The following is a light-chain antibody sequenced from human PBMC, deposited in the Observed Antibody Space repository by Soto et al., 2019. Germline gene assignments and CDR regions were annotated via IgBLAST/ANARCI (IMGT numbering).Light chain of an antibody. CDR2: DAS. J-gene: IGKJ1*01. Sequence: AIQLTQSPSSLSASVGDRVTITCRASQAIRRDLAWYQQQPGKAPRLLIFDASTVGGGVPSRFSGSGSGTDFTLTISSLQPEDFATYYCQQFHAFPRTFGQGTKVAIK. CDR1: QAIRRD. V-gene: IGKV1-13*02. CDR3: QQFHAFPRT.